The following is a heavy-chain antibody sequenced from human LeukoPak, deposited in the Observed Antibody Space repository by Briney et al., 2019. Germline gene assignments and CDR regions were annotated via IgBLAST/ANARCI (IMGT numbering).Heavy chain of an antibody. Sequence: PGGSLRLSCAASGFIFSKYSMNWVRQAPGKGLEWVSFISSSSSNIYYADSVKGRFTISRDNAKNSLYLQMNSLRAEDMALYYCARDSDHYDSSGYFLGIMEGPYWGQGTLVTVSS. V-gene: IGHV3-21*01. J-gene: IGHJ4*02. CDR2: ISSSSSNI. D-gene: IGHD3-22*01. CDR3: ARDSDHYDSSGYFLGIMEGPY. CDR1: GFIFSKYS.